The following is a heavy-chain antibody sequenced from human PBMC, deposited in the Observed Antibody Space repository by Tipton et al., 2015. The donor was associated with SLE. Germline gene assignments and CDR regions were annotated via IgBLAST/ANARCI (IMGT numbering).Heavy chain of an antibody. CDR2: ISGSGSAI. Sequence: SLRLSCVASGFTFRSYWMTWVRQAPGKGLECVSYISGSGSAIYYADSVKGRFTISRDNAKNSLYLQINGLRPADTAVYYCARESDEVVPAGNFDYWGQGTLVTVSS. CDR1: GFTFRSYW. J-gene: IGHJ4*02. V-gene: IGHV3-48*03. D-gene: IGHD2-2*01. CDR3: ARESDEVVPAGNFDY.